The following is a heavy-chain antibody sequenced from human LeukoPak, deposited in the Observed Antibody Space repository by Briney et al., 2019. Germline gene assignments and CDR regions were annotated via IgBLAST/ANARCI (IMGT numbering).Heavy chain of an antibody. CDR1: SGSISGYY. Sequence: SEALSLTCTVSSGSISGYYWSWIRQPAGKGLEWIGRIYSSGGTNYNPSLKSRVTMSVDTSNNQLSLKLSSVTAADAAVYYCARAKYSSGWYSSFDYWGQGTLVTVSS. D-gene: IGHD6-19*01. CDR2: IYSSGGT. CDR3: ARAKYSSGWYSSFDY. V-gene: IGHV4-4*07. J-gene: IGHJ4*02.